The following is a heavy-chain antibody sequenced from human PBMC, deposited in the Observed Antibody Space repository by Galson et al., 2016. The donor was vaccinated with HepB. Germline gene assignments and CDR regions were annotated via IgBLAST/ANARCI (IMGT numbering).Heavy chain of an antibody. J-gene: IGHJ4*02. CDR3: ARGGDPDYFDY. CDR2: IYYSGST. Sequence: TLSLTCTVSSGSIRSYYWSWIRQPPEKGLEWLGNIYYSGSTNYNPSLKSRVTISVDTSKNQFSLKMSSVTPADTAVYYCARGGDPDYFDYWGQGSLVTVSS. CDR1: SGSIRSYY. D-gene: IGHD2-21*02. V-gene: IGHV4-59*01.